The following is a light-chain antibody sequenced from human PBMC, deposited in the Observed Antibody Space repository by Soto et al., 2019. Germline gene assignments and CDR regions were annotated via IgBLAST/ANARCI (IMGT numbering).Light chain of an antibody. CDR3: QQSYSAPPWT. CDR1: QRISTY. V-gene: IGKV1-39*01. Sequence: DIQMTQSPSSLSASVGDRVTISCRASQRISTYLNWYQQKPGKAPRLLIYAASTVQTGVPPRFSGSGSGTDFTLTISSLRLDDIATYFCQQSYSAPPWTFGQGTKVEIK. J-gene: IGKJ1*01. CDR2: AAS.